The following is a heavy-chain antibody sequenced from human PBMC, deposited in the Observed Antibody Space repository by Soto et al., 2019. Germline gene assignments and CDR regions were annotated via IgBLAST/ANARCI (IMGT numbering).Heavy chain of an antibody. D-gene: IGHD3-16*02. J-gene: IGHJ4*02. Sequence: QLQLQESGPGLVKPSETLSLTCTVSGGSISSSSYYWGWIRQPPGKGLEWIGSIYYSGSTYYNPSLKSRVTISVDTSKNQFSLKLSSVTAADTAVYYCASYYDYIWGSYRYTVGLGVDTAYFDYWGQGTLVTVSS. CDR3: ASYYDYIWGSYRYTVGLGVDTAYFDY. V-gene: IGHV4-39*01. CDR2: IYYSGST. CDR1: GGSISSSSYY.